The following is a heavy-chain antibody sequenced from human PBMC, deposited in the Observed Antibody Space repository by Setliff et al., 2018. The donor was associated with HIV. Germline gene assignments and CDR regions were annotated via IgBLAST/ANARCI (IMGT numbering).Heavy chain of an antibody. V-gene: IGHV4-59*12. J-gene: IGHJ6*03. CDR3: ARDGYTNGYGYYYFYMDV. Sequence: SETLSLTCTVSGDSISGYYWSWIRQSPGKGLEWIGFIYETGSTYYNPSLESRVSISIDTSKNQFSLKLSSVTAADTAVYFCARDGYTNGYGYYYFYMDVWGKGTTVTVSS. CDR1: GDSISGYY. CDR2: IYETGST. D-gene: IGHD5-18*01.